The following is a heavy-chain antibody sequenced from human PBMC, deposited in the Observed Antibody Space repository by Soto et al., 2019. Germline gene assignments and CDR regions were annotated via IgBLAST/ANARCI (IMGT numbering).Heavy chain of an antibody. CDR3: ARQDPYYDILTGYYSGKINWFDP. CDR2: IYYSGST. D-gene: IGHD3-9*01. J-gene: IGHJ5*02. V-gene: IGHV4-61*01. Sequence: SETLSLTCTVSGGSVSSGSYYWSWIRQPPGKGLEWIGYIYYSGSTNYNPSLKSRVTISVDTSKNQFSLKLSSVTAADTAVYYCARQDPYYDILTGYYSGKINWFDPWGQGTLVTVSS. CDR1: GGSVSSGSYY.